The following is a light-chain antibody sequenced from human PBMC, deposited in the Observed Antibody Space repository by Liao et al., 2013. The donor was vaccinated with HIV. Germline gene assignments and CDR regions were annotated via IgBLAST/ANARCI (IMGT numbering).Light chain of an antibody. CDR3: QVWDSSSDHPGV. CDR1: NIGSKS. V-gene: IGLV3-21*04. CDR2: YDS. J-gene: IGLJ3*02. Sequence: SYVLTQPPSVSVAPGKTATITCGGNNIGSKSVHWYQQKPGQAPVLVIYYDSDRPSGIPERFSGSNSGNTATLTISSVEAGDEADYYCQVWDSSSDHPGVFGGGTKLTVL.